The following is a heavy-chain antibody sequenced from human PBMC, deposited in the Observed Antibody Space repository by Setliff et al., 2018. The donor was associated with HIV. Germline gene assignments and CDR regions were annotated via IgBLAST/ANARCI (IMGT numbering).Heavy chain of an antibody. CDR1: NGSFSGYY. V-gene: IGHV4-34*01. CDR3: SGGPRLQRRVNDTFDV. D-gene: IGHD1-1*01. CDR2: INHSGST. J-gene: IGHJ3*01. Sequence: SETLSLTCAVYNGSFSGYYWTWIRQPPGKGLEWIGEINHSGSTNYSPALKSRVTISVDESRKQFSLNLNTVTPADTAVYYCSGGPRLQRRVNDTFDVWGQGTMVTVS.